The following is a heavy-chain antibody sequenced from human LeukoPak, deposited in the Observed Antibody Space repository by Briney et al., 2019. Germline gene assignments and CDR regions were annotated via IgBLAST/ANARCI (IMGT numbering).Heavy chain of an antibody. J-gene: IGHJ4*02. CDR3: ARESIAARAFDY. Sequence: GGSLRLSCAASGFTFSRYSMNWVRQAPEKGLEWVSSISGDSSNIYYADSVKGRFTISRDNAKNSLYLQMNSLRAEDTAVYYCARESIAARAFDYWGQGTLVTVSS. D-gene: IGHD6-6*01. V-gene: IGHV3-21*01. CDR1: GFTFSRYS. CDR2: ISGDSSNI.